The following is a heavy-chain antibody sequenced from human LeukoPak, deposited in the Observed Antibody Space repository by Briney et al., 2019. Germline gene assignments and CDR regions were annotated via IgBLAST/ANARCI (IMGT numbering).Heavy chain of an antibody. CDR2: IYYSGST. V-gene: IGHV4-59*01. D-gene: IGHD3-3*01. J-gene: IGHJ5*02. Sequence: SETLSLTCTVSGGSISSYYWSWIRQPPGKGLEWIGYIYYSGSTNYNPSLKSRVTISVDTSKNQFSLKLGSVTAADTAVYYCARGGYDFWSGYYTGIEWFDHWGQGTLVTVSS. CDR3: ARGGYDFWSGYYTGIEWFDH. CDR1: GGSISSYY.